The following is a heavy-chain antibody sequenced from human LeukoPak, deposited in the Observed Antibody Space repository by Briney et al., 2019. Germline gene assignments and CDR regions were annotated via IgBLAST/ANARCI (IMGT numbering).Heavy chain of an antibody. J-gene: IGHJ4*02. CDR2: ISGSCRTK. D-gene: IGHD1-26*01. CDR3: ASYIVGPTLDY. V-gene: IGHV3-48*04. CDR1: GFTFSSYG. Sequence: GGYLRLSCAASGFTFSSYGMSWVRQAPGRGLEWLSYISGSCRTKYYADSVKGRFTISRDNAKRSLYLQMNSLRAGYTAVYFCASYIVGPTLDYWGQGTLVTVSS.